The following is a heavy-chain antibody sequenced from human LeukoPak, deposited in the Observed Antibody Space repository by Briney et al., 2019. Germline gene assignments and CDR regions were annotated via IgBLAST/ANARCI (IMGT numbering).Heavy chain of an antibody. CDR2: ISTYNDNT. CDR3: ARDSRYCSSTSCYLFDY. V-gene: IGHV1-18*01. D-gene: IGHD2-2*01. Sequence: ASVKVSCKASGYTFTCYGISWVRQAPGQGLEWMGWISTYNDNTNYAQKLQGRVTMTTDTSTSTAYMELRSLRSDDTAVYYCARDSRYCSSTSCYLFDYWGQGTLVTVSS. J-gene: IGHJ4*02. CDR1: GYTFTCYG.